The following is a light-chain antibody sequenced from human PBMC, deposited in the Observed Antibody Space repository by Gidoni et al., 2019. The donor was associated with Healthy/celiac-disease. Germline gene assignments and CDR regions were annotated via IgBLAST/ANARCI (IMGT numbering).Light chain of an antibody. CDR1: QSVLYSSNNKNY. CDR3: QQYYSTPCS. V-gene: IGKV4-1*01. CDR2: WAS. Sequence: DIVMTQSPDYLAVALGERATIKCKSSQSVLYSSNNKNYLAWYQQKPGQPPKLLIYWASTRESGVPDRFSGSGSGTDFTLTISSLQAEDVAVYYCQQYYSTPCSFGQGTKLEIK. J-gene: IGKJ2*04.